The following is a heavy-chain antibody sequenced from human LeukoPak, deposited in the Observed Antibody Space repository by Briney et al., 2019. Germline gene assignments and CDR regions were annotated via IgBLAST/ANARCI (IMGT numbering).Heavy chain of an antibody. V-gene: IGHV4-39*01. CDR1: GGSISSSSYY. D-gene: IGHD4-23*01. J-gene: IGHJ4*02. Sequence: SETLSLTCTVSGGSISSSSYYWGWIRQPPGKGLDWIGSIYYSGSTYYNPSLKSRVTISVDTSKNQFSLKLSSVTAADTAVYYCASVTTVVTPHFDYWGQGTLVTVSS. CDR3: ASVTTVVTPHFDY. CDR2: IYYSGST.